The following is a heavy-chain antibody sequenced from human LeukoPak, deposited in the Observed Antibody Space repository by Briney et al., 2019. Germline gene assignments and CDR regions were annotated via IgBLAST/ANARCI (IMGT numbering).Heavy chain of an antibody. V-gene: IGHV5-10-1*01. CDR2: IDPSDSYT. CDR3: ARHGDYYGMDV. D-gene: IGHD5-24*01. Sequence: GGSLRLSCAASGFTFSSYSMIWVRQAPGKGLEWMGRIDPSDSYTNYSPSFQGHVTISADKSISTAYLQWSSLKASDTAMYYCARHGDYYGMDVWGQETTVTVSS. CDR1: GFTFSSYS. J-gene: IGHJ6*02.